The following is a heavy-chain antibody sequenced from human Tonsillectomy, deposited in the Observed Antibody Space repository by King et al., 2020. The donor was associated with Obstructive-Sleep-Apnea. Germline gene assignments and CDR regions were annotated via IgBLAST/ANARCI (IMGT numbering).Heavy chain of an antibody. CDR3: AKSIASSVGATV. V-gene: IGHV3-66*01. CDR2: IYRGGST. CDR1: GFTVSNYY. J-gene: IGHJ1*01. D-gene: IGHD1-26*01. Sequence: VQLVESGGTLVQPGGSLRLSCAASGFTVSNYYMSWVRQAPGKWLEWVSVIYRGGSTSYADSAKGRFTISSDDSKNTLYLQMNNLRAEDTAVYYCAKSIASSVGATVWGQGTLVTVSS.